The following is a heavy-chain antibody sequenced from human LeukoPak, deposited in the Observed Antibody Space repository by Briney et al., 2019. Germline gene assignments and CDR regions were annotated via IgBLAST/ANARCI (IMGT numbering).Heavy chain of an antibody. CDR2: IYSGGST. CDR1: GFTVSSNY. V-gene: IGHV3-66*01. CDR3: ARDPRSGYSYY. D-gene: IGHD3-22*01. Sequence: PGGSLRLSCAASGFTVSSNYMSWVRQAPGKGLEWVSVIYSGGSTYYADSVKGRFTIFRDNSKNTLYLQMNSLRAEDTAVYYCARDPRSGYSYYWGQGTLVTVSS. J-gene: IGHJ4*02.